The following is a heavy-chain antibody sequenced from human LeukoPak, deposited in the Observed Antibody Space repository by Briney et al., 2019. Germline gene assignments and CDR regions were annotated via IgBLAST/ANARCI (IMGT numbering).Heavy chain of an antibody. D-gene: IGHD3-3*01. CDR1: GGSFSGYY. Sequence: SETLSLTCAVYGGSFSGYYWSWIRQPPGKGLEWIGEINHSGSTNYNPSLKSRVTISVDTSKNQFSLKLSSVTAADTAVYYCARSGYLEYYFDYWGQGTLVTVSS. V-gene: IGHV4-34*01. CDR3: ARSGYLEYYFDY. J-gene: IGHJ4*02. CDR2: INHSGST.